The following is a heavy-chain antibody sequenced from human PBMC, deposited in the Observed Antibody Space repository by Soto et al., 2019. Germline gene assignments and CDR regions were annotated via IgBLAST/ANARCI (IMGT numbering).Heavy chain of an antibody. D-gene: IGHD2-15*01. CDR3: ASCYCSVGSCYSCWHFDL. CDR1: GYTFTNYG. Sequence: QVQLVQSGSEVKKPGASVKVSCKASGYTFTNYGMSWVRQAPGQGLEWMGWISAYNGNTNHAQNFQGRLTMTTDTSTTASYMVLRSLRSDDTALYYCASCYCSVGSCYSCWHFDLWGRGALVTVSS. CDR2: ISAYNGNT. V-gene: IGHV1-18*01. J-gene: IGHJ2*01.